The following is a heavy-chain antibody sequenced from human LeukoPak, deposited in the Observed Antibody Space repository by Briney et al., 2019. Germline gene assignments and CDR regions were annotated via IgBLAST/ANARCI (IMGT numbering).Heavy chain of an antibody. J-gene: IGHJ4*02. V-gene: IGHV4-34*01. CDR2: INHSGST. Sequence: SETLSLTRAVYGGSFSGYYWSWIRKPPGKGLEWIGEINHSGSTNYNPSLKSRVTISVGTSKNQFSLKLSSVTAADTAVYYCVQMVRGVIYWGQGTLVTVSS. CDR1: GGSFSGYY. D-gene: IGHD3-10*01. CDR3: VQMVRGVIY.